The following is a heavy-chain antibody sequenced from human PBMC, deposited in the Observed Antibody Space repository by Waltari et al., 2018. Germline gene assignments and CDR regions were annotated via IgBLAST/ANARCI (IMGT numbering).Heavy chain of an antibody. D-gene: IGHD6-6*01. CDR3: ARDGSSYHGMDV. Sequence: QVQLQESGPGLVKPSETLSLTCTVSGGSIRSYYWSWIRQPPGKGLEWIGYIYYSGSTNYNPSLKSRVTISVDTSKNQFSLKLSSVTAADTAVYYCARDGSSYHGMDVWGQGTTVTVSS. V-gene: IGHV4-59*01. CDR1: GGSIRSYY. CDR2: IYYSGST. J-gene: IGHJ6*02.